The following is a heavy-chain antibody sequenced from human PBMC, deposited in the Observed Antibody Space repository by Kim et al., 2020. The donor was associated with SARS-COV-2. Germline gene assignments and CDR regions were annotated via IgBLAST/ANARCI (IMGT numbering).Heavy chain of an antibody. CDR2: INGGNGNT. CDR1: GYTFTTYS. V-gene: IGHV1-3*01. J-gene: IGHJ6*02. CDR3: ARDHEAVADTWYYYGMDV. D-gene: IGHD6-19*01. Sequence: ASVKVSCKASGYTFTTYSIHWVRQAPGQRLEWMGWINGGNGNTKYSQNFQGRVTITRDTSVSTAYMELSSLRSEDTAVYYCARDHEAVADTWYYYGMDVWGQGTTVTVSS.